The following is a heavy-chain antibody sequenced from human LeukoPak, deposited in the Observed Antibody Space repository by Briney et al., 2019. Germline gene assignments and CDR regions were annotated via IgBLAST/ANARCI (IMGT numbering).Heavy chain of an antibody. D-gene: IGHD1-26*01. CDR3: AREGELHRFLDY. V-gene: IGHV3-7*01. CDR2: IKEDGSAK. Sequence: GGSLRLSCAASGFTFSNYWMGWVRQAPGKGLEWVANIKEDGSAKYYVDSVQGRFTISRDNAKNSLYLQMNSLRAEDTAVYYCAREGELHRFLDYWGQGTLVTVSS. CDR1: GFTFSNYW. J-gene: IGHJ4*02.